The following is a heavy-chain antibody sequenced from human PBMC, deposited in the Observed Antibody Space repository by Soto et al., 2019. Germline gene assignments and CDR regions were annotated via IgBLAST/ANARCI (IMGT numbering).Heavy chain of an antibody. Sequence: PPPTRSLTCAPSRDNVSSNSAAWNWIRQSPSRGLEWLGRTYYSSKWYNDYAVSVKSRITINPATSKTQFSLQLTSVTPEDTAVYYLSSYYGFWSGLAVSDFWGQGTLVTVSS. V-gene: IGHV6-1*01. CDR2: TYYSSKWYN. J-gene: IGHJ4*02. CDR3: SSYYGFWSGLAVSDF. D-gene: IGHD3-3*01. CDR1: RDNVSSNSAA.